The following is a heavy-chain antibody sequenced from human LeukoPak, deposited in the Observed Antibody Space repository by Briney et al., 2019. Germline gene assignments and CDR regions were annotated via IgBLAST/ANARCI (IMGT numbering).Heavy chain of an antibody. CDR3: ARDVPYYDFWSGYYRGYYFDY. J-gene: IGHJ4*02. D-gene: IGHD3-3*01. V-gene: IGHV1-69*06. CDR1: GGTFSSYA. Sequence: ASVKVSCKASGGTFSSYAISWVRQAPGQGLEWMGGIIPIFGTANYAQKFQGRVTITADKSTSTAYMELSSLRSEDTAVYYCARDVPYYDFWSGYYRGYYFDYWGQGTLVTVSS. CDR2: IIPIFGTA.